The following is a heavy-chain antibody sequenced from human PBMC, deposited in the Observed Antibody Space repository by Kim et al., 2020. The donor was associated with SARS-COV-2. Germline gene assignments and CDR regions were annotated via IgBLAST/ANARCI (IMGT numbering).Heavy chain of an antibody. D-gene: IGHD3-3*01. CDR3: ARDDPGGPILEWLPRPNNWFDP. V-gene: IGHV1-18*01. Sequence: ASVKVSCKASGYTFTSYGISWVRQAPGQGLEWMGWISAYNGNTNYAQKLQGRVTMTTDTSTSTAYMELRSLRSDDTAVYYCARDDPGGPILEWLPRPNNWFDPWGQGTLVTVSS. CDR1: GYTFTSYG. J-gene: IGHJ5*02. CDR2: ISAYNGNT.